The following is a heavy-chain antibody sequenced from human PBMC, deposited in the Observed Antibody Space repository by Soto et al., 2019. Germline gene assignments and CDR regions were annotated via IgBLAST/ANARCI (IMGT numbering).Heavy chain of an antibody. V-gene: IGHV3-53*01. CDR3: TRDAPGERPYYFYYYCMDV. CDR1: GLSVSTIF. Sequence: QLVESGGGLMQPGESLKLSCAVSGLSVSTIFMNWVRQSPGKGLEWVAVIYSDGKTFYADSVKGRFTISKDNSKNTLYLQMNSLRAEDTAVYYCTRDAPGERPYYFYYYCMDVWGQWTTVTVS. J-gene: IGHJ6*02. CDR2: IYSDGKT.